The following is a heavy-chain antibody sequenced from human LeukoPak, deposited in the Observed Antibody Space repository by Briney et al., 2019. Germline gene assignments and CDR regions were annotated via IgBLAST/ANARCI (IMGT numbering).Heavy chain of an antibody. J-gene: IGHJ6*02. CDR2: IYYSGST. CDR1: GGSISSSSYS. CDR3: ARSGGSGSYSSYYYYGMDV. V-gene: IGHV4-39*01. D-gene: IGHD3-10*01. Sequence: SETLSLTCTVSGGSISSSSYSWGWIRQLPGKGLEWIGSIYYSGSTYYNPSLKSRVTTSVETSKNQFSLKLSSVTAADTAVYYCARSGGSGSYSSYYYYGMDVWGQGTTVTVSS.